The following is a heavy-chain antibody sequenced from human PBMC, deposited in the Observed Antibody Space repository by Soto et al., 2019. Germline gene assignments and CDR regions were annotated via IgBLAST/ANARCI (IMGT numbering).Heavy chain of an antibody. CDR3: ARSLSSSSGYFDP. D-gene: IGHD6-6*01. J-gene: IGHJ5*02. V-gene: IGHV4-30-4*01. CDR2: IYKSGRT. CDR1: GDSIGSGDYY. Sequence: QVHLQESGPGLLKPSQTLSLTCAVSGDSIGSGDYYWTWIRQSPGKGLEYIGYIYKSGRTYYNPSLKSRPVISLDTAKNQVFLRLTSPTAADTAMYFCARSLSSSSGYFDPWGQGTLVTVSS.